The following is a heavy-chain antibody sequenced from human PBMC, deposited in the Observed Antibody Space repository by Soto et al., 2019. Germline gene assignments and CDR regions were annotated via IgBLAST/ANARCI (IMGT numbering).Heavy chain of an antibody. CDR1: GFRFSTYW. J-gene: IGHJ4*02. Sequence: GGSLRLSCTASGFRFSTYWMHWVRQAPGKGLEWVSRINPEGTIINYGDSVKGRFTISRDNARDTLHLDMLSLRADDTAVYYCARDPPGIGIEYWGQGTLVTSPQ. D-gene: IGHD1-1*01. V-gene: IGHV3-74*01. CDR2: INPEGTII. CDR3: ARDPPGIGIEY.